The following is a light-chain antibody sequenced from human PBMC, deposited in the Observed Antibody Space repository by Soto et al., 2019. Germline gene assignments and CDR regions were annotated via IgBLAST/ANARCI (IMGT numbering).Light chain of an antibody. J-gene: IGKJ5*01. CDR2: AAS. Sequence: DIQMTQSPSSLSASMGDRVAITCRASQAISNSLAWYQQKPGQPPQLLIYAASTLQSGVPSRFSGSGSGTDFTLTISGLQPEDLATYYCQSYNTARPTFGQGTRLGI. V-gene: IGKV1-27*01. CDR3: QSYNTARPT. CDR1: QAISNS.